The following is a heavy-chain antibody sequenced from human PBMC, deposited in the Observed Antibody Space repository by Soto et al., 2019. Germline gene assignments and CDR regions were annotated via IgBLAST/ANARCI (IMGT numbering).Heavy chain of an antibody. CDR3: ARVGDMAYKD. CDR1: GFTFSDHY. CDR2: ISSSGTTI. J-gene: IGHJ4*02. Sequence: QVQLVESGGGLVKPGGSLRLSCAASGFTFSDHYMTWIRQAPGKGLEWLSYISSSGTTIYYAESVRGRFTISRDNAKNSFYLQMNSLRVEDSAVYYCARVGDMAYKDWGQGTLVTVSP. D-gene: IGHD3-3*01. V-gene: IGHV3-11*01.